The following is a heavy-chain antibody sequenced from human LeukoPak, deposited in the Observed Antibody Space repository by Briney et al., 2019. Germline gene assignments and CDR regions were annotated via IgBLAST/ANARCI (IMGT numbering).Heavy chain of an antibody. V-gene: IGHV3-43*02. J-gene: IGHJ4*02. D-gene: IGHD5-24*01. CDR1: GFTFVDYA. CDR2: ISGDGGST. CDR3: AKDGRWLQQYYFVY. Sequence: GGSLRLSCAAPGFTFVDYAMHWVRQTPGKGLECVSLISGDGGSTYYAESVKGGFTLSRDKSKSSRYLQMNRLRAQDTGLYLCAKDGRWLQQYYFVYWGQGTLVTVSS.